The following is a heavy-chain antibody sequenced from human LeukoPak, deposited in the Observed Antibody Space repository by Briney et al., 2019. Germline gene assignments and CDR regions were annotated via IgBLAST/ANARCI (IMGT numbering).Heavy chain of an antibody. CDR3: ARDLAAGGTYPHY. V-gene: IGHV3-53*01. D-gene: IGHD6-13*01. Sequence: GGSLRLSCAASGFTVSSNYMSWVRQAPGKGPEWVSVIYSYGSTYYAGSVKGRFTISRDTSKNTLYLQMNSLRTEDTAVYYCARDLAAGGTYPHYWGQGTLVSVSS. CDR1: GFTVSSNY. J-gene: IGHJ4*02. CDR2: IYSYGST.